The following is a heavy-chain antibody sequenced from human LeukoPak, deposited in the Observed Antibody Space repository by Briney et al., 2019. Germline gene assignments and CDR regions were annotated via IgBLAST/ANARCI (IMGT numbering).Heavy chain of an antibody. J-gene: IGHJ4*02. CDR2: ISSNGGST. D-gene: IGHD3-22*01. CDR3: ARDRDYYDSSLLFDY. CDR1: GFTFSSYA. Sequence: GGSLRLSCAASGFTFSSYAMHWVRQAPGKGLEYVSAISSNGGSTYYANSVKGGFTISRDNSKNTLYLQMGSLRAEDMAVYYCARDRDYYDSSLLFDYWGQGTLATVSS. V-gene: IGHV3-64*01.